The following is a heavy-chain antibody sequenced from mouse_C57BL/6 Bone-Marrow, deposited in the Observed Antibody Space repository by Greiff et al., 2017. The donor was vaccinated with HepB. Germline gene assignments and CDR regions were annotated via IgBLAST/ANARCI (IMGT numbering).Heavy chain of an antibody. J-gene: IGHJ3*01. CDR2: ISDGGSYT. CDR1: GFTFSSYA. V-gene: IGHV5-4*01. CDR3: ARDSPGFAY. Sequence: DVHLVESGGGLVKPGGSLKLSCAASGFTFSSYAMSWVRQTPEKRLEWVATISDGGSYTYYPDNVKGRFTISRDNAKNNLYLQMSHLKSEDTAMYYCARDSPGFAYWGQGTLVTVSA.